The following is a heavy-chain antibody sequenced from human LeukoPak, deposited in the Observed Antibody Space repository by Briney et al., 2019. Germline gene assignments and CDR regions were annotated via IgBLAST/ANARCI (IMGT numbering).Heavy chain of an antibody. CDR2: ISSSGSTI. J-gene: IGHJ6*04. Sequence: GGSLRLSCAASGFTFSKMNWVRQAPGKGLEWVSYISSSGSTIYYADSGKGRFTISRDNAKNSLYLQMNSLRAEDTAVYYCAELGITLIGGVWGKGTTVTISS. D-gene: IGHD3-10*02. V-gene: IGHV3-48*03. CDR3: AELGITLIGGV. CDR1: GFTFSK.